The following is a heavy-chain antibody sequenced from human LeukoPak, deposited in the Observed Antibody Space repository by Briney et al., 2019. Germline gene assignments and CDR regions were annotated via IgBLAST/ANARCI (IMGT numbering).Heavy chain of an antibody. J-gene: IGHJ4*02. CDR1: GFTFSSYA. V-gene: IGHV3-30-3*01. CDR3: ASSASIAAAGTLDY. CDR2: ISYDGSNK. Sequence: QPGGSLRLSCAASGFTFSSYAMHWVRQAPGKGLEWVAVISYDGSNKYYADSVKGRFTISRDNSKNTLYLQMNSLRAEDTAVYYCASSASIAAAGTLDYWGQGTLVTVSS. D-gene: IGHD6-13*01.